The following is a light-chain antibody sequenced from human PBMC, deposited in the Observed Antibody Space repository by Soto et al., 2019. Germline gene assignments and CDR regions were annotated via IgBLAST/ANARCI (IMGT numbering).Light chain of an antibody. CDR1: SSNIGSNT. CDR2: NNN. V-gene: IGLV1-44*01. CDR3: AAWEDSLNGRV. J-gene: IGLJ3*02. Sequence: QLVLTQPRSASGTPGQRVTISCSGSSSNIGSNTVNWYQQLPGTAPKLLIPNNNQRPSGVPDRFSGSKSGTSASLAISGLQSEDEATYYRAAWEDSLNGRVFGGGTKLTVL.